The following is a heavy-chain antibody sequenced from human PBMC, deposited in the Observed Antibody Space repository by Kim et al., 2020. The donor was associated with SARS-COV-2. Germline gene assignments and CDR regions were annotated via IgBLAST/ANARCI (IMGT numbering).Heavy chain of an antibody. Sequence: SETLSLTCTVSGYSISSGYYWGWIRQPPGKGLEWIGSIYHSGSTYYNPSLKSRVTISVDTSKNQFSLKLSSVTAADTAVYYCASSILTGSDAFDIWGQGT. D-gene: IGHD3-9*01. CDR1: GYSISSGYY. CDR2: IYHSGST. V-gene: IGHV4-38-2*02. CDR3: ASSILTGSDAFDI. J-gene: IGHJ3*02.